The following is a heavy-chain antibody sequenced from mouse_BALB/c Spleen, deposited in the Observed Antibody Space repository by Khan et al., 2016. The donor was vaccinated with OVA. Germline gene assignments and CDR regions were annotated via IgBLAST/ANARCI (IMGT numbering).Heavy chain of an antibody. CDR2: IWGGGTT. J-gene: IGHJ4*01. CDR3: GKGVWSYCFALDY. V-gene: IGHV2-6-5*01. CDR1: GFSLTDYG. D-gene: IGHD2-10*02. Sequence: QVQLKESGPGLVAPSQNLSITCTVSGFSLTDYGVSWIRQPPGKGLEWLGVIWGGGTTFYNSALKSRLIIIKDNSKSQAFLKMNSLQTDDTAMYYCGKGVWSYCFALDYWGQGTSVTVSS.